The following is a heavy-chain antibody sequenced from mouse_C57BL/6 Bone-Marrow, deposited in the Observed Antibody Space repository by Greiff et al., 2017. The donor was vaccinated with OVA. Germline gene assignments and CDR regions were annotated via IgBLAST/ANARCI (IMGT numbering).Heavy chain of an antibody. CDR2: IYPRSGNT. CDR3: PITTVVEDYAMDY. D-gene: IGHD1-1*01. J-gene: IGHJ4*01. V-gene: IGHV1-81*01. Sequence: VKLQESGAELARPGASVKLSCKASGYTFTSYGISWVKQRTGQGLEWIGEIYPRSGNTYYNEKFKGKATLTADKSSSTAYMELRSLTSEDSAVYCCPITTVVEDYAMDYWGQGTSVTVSS. CDR1: GYTFTSYG.